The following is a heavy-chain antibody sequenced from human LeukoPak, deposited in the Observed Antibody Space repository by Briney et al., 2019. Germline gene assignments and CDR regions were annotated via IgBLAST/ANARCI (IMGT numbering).Heavy chain of an antibody. V-gene: IGHV4-59*01. CDR3: ARDAGAGIDY. CDR2: IYYSGST. J-gene: IGHJ4*02. D-gene: IGHD6-19*01. CDR1: GGSLSSYY. Sequence: SETLSLTCTVSGGSLSSYYWSWLRQPPGKGLEWIGYIYYSGSTNYNPSLKSRVTISVDTSKNQFSLKLSSVTAADTAVYYCARDAGAGIDYWGQGTLVTVSS.